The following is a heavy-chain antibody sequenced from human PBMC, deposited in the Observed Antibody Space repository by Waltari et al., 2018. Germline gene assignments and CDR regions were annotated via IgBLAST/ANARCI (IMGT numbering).Heavy chain of an antibody. V-gene: IGHV3-48*03. CDR2: ISSSGSTR. CDR1: GFTFSSYE. Sequence: EVQLVESGGGLVQPGGSLRLSCAASGFTFSSYEMNWVRQAPGKGLEWVSYISSSGSTRYYADSVKGRFTISRDNAKNALYLQMNSLRAEDTAVYYCARSIGVPFDYWGQGTLGTVSA. CDR3: ARSIGVPFDY. D-gene: IGHD3-22*01. J-gene: IGHJ4*02.